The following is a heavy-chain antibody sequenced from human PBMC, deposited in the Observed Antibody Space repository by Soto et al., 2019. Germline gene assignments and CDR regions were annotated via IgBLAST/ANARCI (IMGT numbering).Heavy chain of an antibody. J-gene: IGHJ3*02. D-gene: IGHD3-22*01. Sequence: GGSLRLSCAASGFTFSSYAMHWVRQAPGKGLEWVAVISYDGSNKYYADSVKGRFTISRDNSKNTLYLQMNSLRAEDTAVYYCARSHPHYYDSSAYYLGAFDIWGQGTMVTVSS. V-gene: IGHV3-30-3*01. CDR3: ARSHPHYYDSSAYYLGAFDI. CDR2: ISYDGSNK. CDR1: GFTFSSYA.